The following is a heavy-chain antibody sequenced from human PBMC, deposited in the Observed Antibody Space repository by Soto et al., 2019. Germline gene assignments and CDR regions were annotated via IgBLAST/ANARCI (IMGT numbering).Heavy chain of an antibody. Sequence: SETLSLTCTVSGGSMSSFYWSWIRQTPGKEPDWIGYIYYDGSTNYNPSLKSRVAISLDTSKNQFSLNLRSVTAADTAVYYCARGHRLGATDRWFDPWGQGMLVT. D-gene: IGHD1-26*01. V-gene: IGHV4-59*01. CDR1: GGSMSSFY. CDR3: ARGHRLGATDRWFDP. J-gene: IGHJ5*02. CDR2: IYYDGST.